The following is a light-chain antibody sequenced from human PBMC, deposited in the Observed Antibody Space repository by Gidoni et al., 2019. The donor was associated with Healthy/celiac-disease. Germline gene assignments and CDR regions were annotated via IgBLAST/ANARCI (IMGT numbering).Light chain of an antibody. CDR2: AAS. Sequence: DIQMTQSPSSLSASVGDRVTITCGASQGISNSLAWYQQKPGKAPKLLLYAASRLESGVPSRFSGSGSGTDYTLTISSLQPEDFATYYCQQYYSTPPITFGQGTRLEIK. CDR1: QGISNS. J-gene: IGKJ5*01. V-gene: IGKV1-NL1*01. CDR3: QQYYSTPPIT.